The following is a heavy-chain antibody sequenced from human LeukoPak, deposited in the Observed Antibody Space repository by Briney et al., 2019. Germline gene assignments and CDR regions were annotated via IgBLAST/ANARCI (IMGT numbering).Heavy chain of an antibody. CDR3: AKDTDYDILTGYHNYFDY. Sequence: GRSLRLSCAASGFTFDDYAMHWVRQAPGKGLEWVSGISWNSGSIGYADSVKGRFTISRDNAKNSLYLQMSSLRAEDTALYYCAKDTDYDILTGYHNYFDYWGQGTLVTVSS. D-gene: IGHD3-9*01. V-gene: IGHV3-9*01. J-gene: IGHJ4*02. CDR2: ISWNSGSI. CDR1: GFTFDDYA.